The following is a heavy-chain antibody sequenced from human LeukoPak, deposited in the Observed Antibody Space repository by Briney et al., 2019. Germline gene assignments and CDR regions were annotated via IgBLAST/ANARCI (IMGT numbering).Heavy chain of an antibody. CDR2: ISGSGGST. Sequence: PGGSLRLSCAASGFTFSSCAMSWVRQAPGKGLEWVSAISGSGGSTYYADSVKGRFTISRDNSKNTLYLQMNSLRAEDTAVYYCAKGRGYGYLPDAFDIWGQGTMVTVSS. CDR1: GFTFSSCA. J-gene: IGHJ3*02. CDR3: AKGRGYGYLPDAFDI. D-gene: IGHD5-18*01. V-gene: IGHV3-23*01.